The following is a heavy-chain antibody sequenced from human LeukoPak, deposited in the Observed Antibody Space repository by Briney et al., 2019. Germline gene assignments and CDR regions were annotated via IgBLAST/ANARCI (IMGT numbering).Heavy chain of an antibody. D-gene: IGHD3-10*01. V-gene: IGHV1-2*02. Sequence: ASVNVSCKAYGYTFTDYHVHWVRQAPGQGLEWLGWINPNRGGTDFAQKFQGRVTMTRDTSISTAYMELTRLRSDDTAVYYCARQPPRGISYFDYWGQGTLVTVSS. CDR3: ARQPPRGISYFDY. J-gene: IGHJ4*02. CDR1: GYTFTDYH. CDR2: INPNRGGT.